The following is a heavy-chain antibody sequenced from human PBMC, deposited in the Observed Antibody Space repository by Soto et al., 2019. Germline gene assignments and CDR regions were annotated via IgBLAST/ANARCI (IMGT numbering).Heavy chain of an antibody. V-gene: IGHV1-2*02. Sequence: ASVKVSCKASGYTFTGYYMHWVRQAPGQGLEWMGWINPNSGGTNYAQKFQGRVTMTRDTSISTAYMELSRLRSDDTAVYYCARDDPNYYDSSGYYGYWGQGTLVTAPQ. J-gene: IGHJ4*02. CDR2: INPNSGGT. D-gene: IGHD3-22*01. CDR1: GYTFTGYY. CDR3: ARDDPNYYDSSGYYGY.